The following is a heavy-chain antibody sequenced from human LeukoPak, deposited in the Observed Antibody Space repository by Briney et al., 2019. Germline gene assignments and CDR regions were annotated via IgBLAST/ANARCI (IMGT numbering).Heavy chain of an antibody. CDR1: GGSFSGYY. CDR2: INHSGST. V-gene: IGHV4-34*01. J-gene: IGHJ5*02. Sequence: SETLSLTCAVYGGSFSGYYWSWIRQPPGKGLEWIGEINHSGSTDYNPSLKSRATISVDTSKNQFSLKLSSVTAADTAVYYCARGRRSQRRRVAAVGPFDPWGQGTLVTVSS. CDR3: ARGRRSQRRRVAAVGPFDP. D-gene: IGHD6-13*01.